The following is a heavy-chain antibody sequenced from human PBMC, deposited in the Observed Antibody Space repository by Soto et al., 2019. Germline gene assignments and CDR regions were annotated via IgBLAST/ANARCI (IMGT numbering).Heavy chain of an antibody. D-gene: IGHD3-16*01. J-gene: IGHJ5*02. CDR2: IYYSGST. CDR3: AIAWGEIGWFDP. CDR1: GGSISSSSYY. V-gene: IGHV4-39*01. Sequence: SETLSLTCTVSGGSISSSSYYWGWIRQPPGKGLEWIGSIYYSGSTYYNPSLKSRVTISVDTSKNQFSLKLSSVTAADTAVYYCAIAWGEIGWFDPWGQGTLVTVSS.